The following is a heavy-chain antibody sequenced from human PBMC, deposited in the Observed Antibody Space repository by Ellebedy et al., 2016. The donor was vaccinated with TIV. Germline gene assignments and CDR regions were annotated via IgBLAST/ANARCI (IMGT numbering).Heavy chain of an antibody. Sequence: PGGSLRLSCAASGFSFRSYWMTWVRQAPGKGLEWVANIYQDGSERLYLDSVKGRFTVSRDNAKNSLYLQMDSLRAEDTAVYYCARRGSYGDYAVQINSWFDRWGQGTLVTVSS. D-gene: IGHD4-17*01. V-gene: IGHV3-7*01. CDR1: GFSFRSYW. CDR2: IYQDGSER. CDR3: ARRGSYGDYAVQINSWFDR. J-gene: IGHJ5*02.